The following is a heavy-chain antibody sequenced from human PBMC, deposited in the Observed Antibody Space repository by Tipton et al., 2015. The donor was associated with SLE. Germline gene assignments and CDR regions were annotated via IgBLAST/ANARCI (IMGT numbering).Heavy chain of an antibody. Sequence: TLSLTCTVSGGSISSGGYSWSWIRQPAGKGLEWIGRIYISGSTKYNPSLKSRVTISVDTSKNQFSLKLSSVTAADTAVYYCARDPGVVGWVNDAFDIWGQGTMVTVSS. CDR3: ARDPGVVGWVNDAFDI. CDR1: GGSISSGGYS. V-gene: IGHV4-61*02. D-gene: IGHD2-15*01. J-gene: IGHJ3*02. CDR2: IYISGST.